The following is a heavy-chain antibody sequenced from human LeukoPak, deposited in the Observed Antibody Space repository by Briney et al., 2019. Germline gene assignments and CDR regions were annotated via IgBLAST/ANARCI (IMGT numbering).Heavy chain of an antibody. J-gene: IGHJ2*01. D-gene: IGHD5-24*01. V-gene: IGHV3-33*01. CDR3: ARGVFDGDLLTGHWYFGL. CDR1: GFTFSHYG. CDR2: ICFDGWNK. Sequence: GGSLRLSCAASGFTFSHYGFHWVRQAPGKGLEWVAVICFDGWNKYYADSVKGRLTISRDNSKNTVYLQMDSLRAEDTAIYYCARGVFDGDLLTGHWYFGLWGRGTLVTVSS.